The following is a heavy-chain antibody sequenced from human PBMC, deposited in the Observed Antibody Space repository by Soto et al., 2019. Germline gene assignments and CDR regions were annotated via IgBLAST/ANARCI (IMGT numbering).Heavy chain of an antibody. Sequence: GGSLRLSCAASGFTFSSYAMNWVRQAPGKGLEWVSAISGSGGSSYYVDSVKGRFTISRDNSRNTLYLQMNSLRAEDTAVYYCAKDPEVVVTAPDYWGQGTLVTVSS. J-gene: IGHJ4*02. D-gene: IGHD2-21*02. V-gene: IGHV3-23*01. CDR2: ISGSGGSS. CDR1: GFTFSSYA. CDR3: AKDPEVVVTAPDY.